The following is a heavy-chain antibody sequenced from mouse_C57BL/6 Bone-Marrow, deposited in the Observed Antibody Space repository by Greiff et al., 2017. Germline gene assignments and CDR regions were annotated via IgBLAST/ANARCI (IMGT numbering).Heavy chain of an antibody. CDR3: TRSGYYGSSYG. CDR1: GYTFTDYE. D-gene: IGHD1-1*01. CDR2: IDPETGGT. J-gene: IGHJ3*01. Sequence: VHLVESGAELVRPGASVTLSCKASGYTFTDYEMHWVKQTPVHGLEWIGAIDPETGGTAYNQKFKGMAILTADKSSSTAYMEIRSLTSEDSAVYYCTRSGYYGSSYGWGQGTLVTVSA. V-gene: IGHV1-15*01.